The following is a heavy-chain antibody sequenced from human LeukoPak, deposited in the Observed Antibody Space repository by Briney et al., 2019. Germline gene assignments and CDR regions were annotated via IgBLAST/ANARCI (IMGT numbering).Heavy chain of an antibody. Sequence: SVKVPCKASGYTFTSYGISWVRQAPGQGLEWMGGIIPIFGTANYAQKFQGRVTITADESTSTAYMELSSLRSEDTAVYYCARAVAGTNFDYWGQGTLVTVSS. CDR2: IIPIFGTA. D-gene: IGHD6-19*01. CDR3: ARAVAGTNFDY. J-gene: IGHJ4*02. CDR1: GYTFTSYG. V-gene: IGHV1-69*13.